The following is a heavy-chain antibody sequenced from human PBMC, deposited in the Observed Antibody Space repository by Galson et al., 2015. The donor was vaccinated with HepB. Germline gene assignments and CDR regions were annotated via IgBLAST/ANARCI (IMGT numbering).Heavy chain of an antibody. CDR1: GFTFSRYG. CDR2: LSDSGRNT. D-gene: IGHD4-17*01. CDR3: AKSLTVTSIFDS. J-gene: IGHJ5*01. V-gene: IGHV3-23*01. Sequence: SLRLSCAASGFTFSRYGMGWVRQSPGKGLEWVSALSDSGRNTYYADSVKGRFTISRDNSKSTVSLQMNNLRAEDTAFYYCAKSLTVTSIFDSWGQGTLVTVSS.